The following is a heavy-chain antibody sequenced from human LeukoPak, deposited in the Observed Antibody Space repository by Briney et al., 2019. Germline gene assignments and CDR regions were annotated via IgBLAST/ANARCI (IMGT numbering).Heavy chain of an antibody. J-gene: IGHJ3*02. Sequence: PSETLSLTCTVSGGSIRSYYWSWIRQPPGKGLEWIGYIYYSGSTNYNPSLKSRVTISVDTSKNQFSLKLNSVTAADTAVYYCARCRGTYYCRAFDIWGQGTMVTVSS. V-gene: IGHV4-59*08. D-gene: IGHD1-26*01. CDR3: ARCRGTYYCRAFDI. CDR2: IYYSGST. CDR1: GGSIRSYY.